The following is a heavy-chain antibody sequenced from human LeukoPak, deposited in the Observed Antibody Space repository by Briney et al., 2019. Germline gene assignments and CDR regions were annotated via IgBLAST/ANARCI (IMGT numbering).Heavy chain of an antibody. V-gene: IGHV3-23*01. CDR3: ASRSGGYRHFDD. Sequence: GGSLRLSCAASGFTFSDYAMSWVRQAPGKELEWVSAISTSGGTTVYADSVKGRFTISRDNSRNTLYLRMNSLRAEDTAVYYCASRSGGYRHFDDWGQGTLVTVSS. CDR1: GFTFSDYA. CDR2: ISTSGGTT. D-gene: IGHD3-10*01. J-gene: IGHJ4*02.